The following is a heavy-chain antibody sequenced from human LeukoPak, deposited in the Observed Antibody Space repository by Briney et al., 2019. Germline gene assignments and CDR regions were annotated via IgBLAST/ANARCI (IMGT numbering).Heavy chain of an antibody. Sequence: SETLSLTCTVSGYSISSGYYWGWIRQPPGQGLEWIGSIYHSGSTYYNPSLKSRVTISVDTSKNQFSLKLSSVTAADTAVYYCAREKGYCSSTSCYVDVWGKGTTVTVSS. CDR2: IYHSGST. V-gene: IGHV4-38-2*02. J-gene: IGHJ6*04. D-gene: IGHD2-2*01. CDR3: AREKGYCSSTSCYVDV. CDR1: GYSISSGYY.